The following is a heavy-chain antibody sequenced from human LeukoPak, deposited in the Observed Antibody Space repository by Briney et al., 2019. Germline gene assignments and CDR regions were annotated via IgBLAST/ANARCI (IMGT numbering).Heavy chain of an antibody. CDR3: VRDPTLYGDYGDRGGY. V-gene: IGHV3-74*03. CDR1: GFALRSYW. D-gene: IGHD4-17*01. Sequence: SGGSLRLSCAASGFALRSYWMHWVRQVPGRGLVWVSGIKSDGSDTTYADSVKGRFTISRDNAKNMLYLEMSSLRVEDTAVYLCVRDPTLYGDYGDRGGYWGQGTLVTVSS. CDR2: IKSDGSDT. J-gene: IGHJ4*02.